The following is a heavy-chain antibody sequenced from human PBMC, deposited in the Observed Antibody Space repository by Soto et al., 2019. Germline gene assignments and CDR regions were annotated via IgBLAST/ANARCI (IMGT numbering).Heavy chain of an antibody. D-gene: IGHD2-8*01. V-gene: IGHV3-30*18. J-gene: IGHJ5*02. CDR3: AKDPKCCTIGSHFLDNWFDP. CDR2: ISYDGSHE. CDR1: GFTFSNYG. Sequence: QVQLVESGGGVVQPGRSLRLSCAASGFTFSNYGMHWVRQTSGKGLEWVAVISYDGSHEFYTDSVKGRFTISRDNSKNTLYLQMNSRKTEDTAMYYCAKDPKCCTIGSHFLDNWFDPWGQGTLVTVSS.